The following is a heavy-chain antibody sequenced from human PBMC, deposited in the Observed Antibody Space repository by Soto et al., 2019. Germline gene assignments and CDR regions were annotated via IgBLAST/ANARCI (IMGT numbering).Heavy chain of an antibody. V-gene: IGHV4-30-4*01. Sequence: SETLSLTCTVSGGSISSGDYYWGWIRQPPGKGLEWIGYIYYSGSTYYNPSLKSRVTISVDTSKNQFSLKLSSVTAADTAVYYCARDGVYCSSTSCYSYYGMDVWGQGTTVTVSS. J-gene: IGHJ6*02. CDR1: GGSISSGDYY. CDR2: IYYSGST. CDR3: ARDGVYCSSTSCYSYYGMDV. D-gene: IGHD2-2*02.